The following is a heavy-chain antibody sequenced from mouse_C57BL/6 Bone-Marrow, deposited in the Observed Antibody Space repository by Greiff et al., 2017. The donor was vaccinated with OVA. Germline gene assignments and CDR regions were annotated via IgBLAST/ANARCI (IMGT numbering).Heavy chain of an antibody. CDR2: IDPENGDT. J-gene: IGHJ4*01. V-gene: IGHV14-4*01. CDR1: GFNIKDDY. Sequence: VQLQQSGAELVMPGASVKLSCTASGFNIKDDYMHWVKQRPEQGLEWIGWIDPENGDTEYASKFQGKATITADTSSNTAYLQLSSLTSEDTAVYYCTTGGSRDYAMDYWGQGTSVTVSS. CDR3: TTGGSRDYAMDY.